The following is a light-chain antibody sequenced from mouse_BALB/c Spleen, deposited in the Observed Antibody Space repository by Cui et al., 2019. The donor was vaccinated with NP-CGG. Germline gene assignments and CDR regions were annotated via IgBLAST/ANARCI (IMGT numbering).Light chain of an antibody. Sequence: QAGVAQGSSLHTLPWEKVTPTFPSSNWAFTTSNYANWVQEKPDHLFTGLIGVINNRVPGVPARFSGSLIGDKAALTITGAQTEDEAIYFCALWYSNHWVFGGGTKLTVL. CDR1: NWAFTTSNY. CDR2: VIN. J-gene: IGLJ1*01. V-gene: IGLV1*01. CDR3: ALWYSNHWV.